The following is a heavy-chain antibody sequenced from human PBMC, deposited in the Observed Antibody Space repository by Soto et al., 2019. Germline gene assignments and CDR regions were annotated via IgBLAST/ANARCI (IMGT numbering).Heavy chain of an antibody. Sequence: EVQLVESGGGLVKPGGSLRLSCAASGFTFSNAWMSWVRQAPGKGLEWVGRIKSKTDGGTTDYAAPVKGRFTISRDDSKNTLYLQMNSLKTEDTAVYYCTTGEWELPSLYYFDYWGQGTLVTVSS. CDR1: GFTFSNAW. D-gene: IGHD1-26*01. CDR2: IKSKTDGGTT. CDR3: TTGEWELPSLYYFDY. J-gene: IGHJ4*02. V-gene: IGHV3-15*01.